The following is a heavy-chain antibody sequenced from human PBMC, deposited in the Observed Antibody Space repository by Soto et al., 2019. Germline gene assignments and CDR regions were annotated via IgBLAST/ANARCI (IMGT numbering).Heavy chain of an antibody. D-gene: IGHD1-26*01. CDR2: IIPIFGKA. CDR3: ARRMGSHYGMDV. Sequence: QVQLVQSGAEVRKPGSSVKVSCKASGGTFSSYAISWVRQAPGQALEWMGGIIPIFGKANYAQEFQGRVTITADESTSTAYMELSSLRSEDTAVYYCARRMGSHYGMDVWGQGTTVTVSS. J-gene: IGHJ6*02. CDR1: GGTFSSYA. V-gene: IGHV1-69*12.